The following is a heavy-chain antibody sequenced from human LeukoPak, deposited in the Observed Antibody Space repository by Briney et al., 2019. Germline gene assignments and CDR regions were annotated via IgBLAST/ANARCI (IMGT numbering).Heavy chain of an antibody. CDR2: INHSGST. J-gene: IGHJ4*02. V-gene: IGHV4-34*01. CDR3: ARGLAKAGTTY. D-gene: IGHD1-7*01. CDR1: GGSFSGYY. Sequence: SETLSLTCAVYGGSFSGYYWSWIRQPPGKGLEWIGEINHSGSTNYNPSLKSRVTISVDTSKNQFSLKLSSVTAAGAAVYYCARGLAKAGTTYWGQGTLVTVSS.